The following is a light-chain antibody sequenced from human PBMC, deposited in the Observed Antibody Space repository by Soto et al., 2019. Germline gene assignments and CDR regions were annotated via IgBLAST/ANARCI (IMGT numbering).Light chain of an antibody. J-gene: IGKJ4*01. Sequence: EIVLTQSPGTLSLSPGERATLSCRASQSIRSNYLAWYQQKPGQAPRLLIFDASSRATGIPDRFSGSGSGTDFTLTISRLEPEDFAVYYCQQYGSPRFGGGTKVDIK. CDR1: QSIRSNY. V-gene: IGKV3-20*01. CDR2: DAS. CDR3: QQYGSPR.